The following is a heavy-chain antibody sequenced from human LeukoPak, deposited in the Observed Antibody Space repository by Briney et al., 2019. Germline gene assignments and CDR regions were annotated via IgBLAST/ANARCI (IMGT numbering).Heavy chain of an antibody. CDR1: GYSFTSYG. D-gene: IGHD2-2*01. V-gene: IGHV1-18*01. Sequence: GSVKVSCKASGYSFTSYGISWVRQAPGQGLEWMGWISAYNGNTNYAQKLQGRVTMTTDTSTSTAYMELRSLRSDDTAVYYCARERYCSSTSCSWDFQHWGQGTLVTVSS. CDR3: ARERYCSSTSCSWDFQH. J-gene: IGHJ1*01. CDR2: ISAYNGNT.